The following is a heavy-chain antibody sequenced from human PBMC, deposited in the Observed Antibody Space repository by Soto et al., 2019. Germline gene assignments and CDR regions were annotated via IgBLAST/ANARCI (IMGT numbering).Heavy chain of an antibody. J-gene: IGHJ6*02. CDR2: IYYSGST. CDR3: VREGIAAAGIGGGYYYYGMDV. CDR1: GGSISSYY. V-gene: IGHV4-59*01. D-gene: IGHD6-13*01. Sequence: QVQLQESGPGLVKPSETLSLTCTVSGGSISSYYWSWIRQPPGKGLEWIGYIYYSGSTNYNPSLKSRVTISVDTSKNQFSLKLSSVTAADTAMYYCVREGIAAAGIGGGYYYYGMDVWGQGTTVTVSS.